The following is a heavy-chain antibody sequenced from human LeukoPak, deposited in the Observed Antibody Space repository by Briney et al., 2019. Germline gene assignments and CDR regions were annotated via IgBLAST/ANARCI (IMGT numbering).Heavy chain of an antibody. Sequence: SSETLSLTCSVSGGSISSSTYFWGWIRQPPGKGLEWIGTIYHTGTTYYNPSLQSPVTISVDTSKIQFSLNLSSVTATDTAVYLCARHYTLVTAPGAYYMDVWGKGPTVTVSS. CDR2: IYHTGTT. D-gene: IGHD6-13*01. V-gene: IGHV4-39*01. J-gene: IGHJ6*03. CDR1: GGSISSSTYF. CDR3: ARHYTLVTAPGAYYMDV.